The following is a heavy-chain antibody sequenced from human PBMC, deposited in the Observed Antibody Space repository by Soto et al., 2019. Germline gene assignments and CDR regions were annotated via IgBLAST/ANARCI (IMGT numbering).Heavy chain of an antibody. J-gene: IGHJ6*02. Sequence: GGSLRVSCGAAGCTFVGYGVHWVRQAPGKGLEWVAVIWYDGSNKYYADSVKGRFTISRDNSENTLYLQMNSLRAEDTAVYYCAREGYYYGSGSPTDYYYYGMDVWGQGTTVTVSS. V-gene: IGHV3-33*01. D-gene: IGHD3-10*01. CDR3: AREGYYYGSGSPTDYYYYGMDV. CDR1: GCTFVGYG. CDR2: IWYDGSNK.